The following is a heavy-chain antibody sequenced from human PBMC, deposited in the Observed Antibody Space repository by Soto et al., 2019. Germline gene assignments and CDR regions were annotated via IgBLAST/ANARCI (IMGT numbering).Heavy chain of an antibody. CDR3: ATVPYTNSPFDY. Sequence: SETLSLTCAVYGGSFSGYYWSWIRQPPGKGLEWIGEINDSGSTNYNPSLKSRVTISLNTSKNQFSLKLSSVTAADTAVYYCATVPYTNSPFDYWGQGTLVTVSS. J-gene: IGHJ4*02. D-gene: IGHD3-16*01. V-gene: IGHV4-34*01. CDR2: INDSGST. CDR1: GGSFSGYY.